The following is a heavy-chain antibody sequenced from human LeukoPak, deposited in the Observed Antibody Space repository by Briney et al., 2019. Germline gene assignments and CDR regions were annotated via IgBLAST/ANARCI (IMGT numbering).Heavy chain of an antibody. CDR2: IYYSGST. D-gene: IGHD6-19*01. J-gene: IGHJ4*02. CDR3: AATGYSSGWDNFDY. CDR1: GGSISSYY. Sequence: SETLSLTCTVSGGSISSYYWSWIRQPPGMGLEWIGYIYYSGSTNYNPSLKSRVTISVDTSKNQFPLKLSSVTAADTAVYYCAATGYSSGWDNFDYWGQGTLVTVSS. V-gene: IGHV4-59*08.